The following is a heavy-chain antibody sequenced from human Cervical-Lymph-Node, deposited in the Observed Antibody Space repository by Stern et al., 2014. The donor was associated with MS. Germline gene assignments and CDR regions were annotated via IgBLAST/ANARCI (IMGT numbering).Heavy chain of an antibody. D-gene: IGHD6-13*01. V-gene: IGHV3-33*01. J-gene: IGHJ4*02. CDR1: GFSFSRYA. Sequence: VHLVESGGGVVQPGRSLRLSCAASGFSFSRYAMHWVLQAPGKGLEWVALIWYDGINRYYADSVTVRFTIYRDNFKNTLYLQMNSLRAEDTAVYYCASAYSSSHYYFDYWGQGTLVTVSS. CDR2: IWYDGINR. CDR3: ASAYSSSHYYFDY.